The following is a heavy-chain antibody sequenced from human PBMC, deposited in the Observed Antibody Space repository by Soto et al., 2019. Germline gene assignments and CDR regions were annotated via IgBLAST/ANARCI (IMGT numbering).Heavy chain of an antibody. CDR2: IYYSGRT. CDR1: GGSISSGSYF. Sequence: SETLSLTCSVSGGSISSGSYFWGWIRQPPGKGLEWIGSIYYSGRTDYNPSLKSRVTISVDTSKNQFSLKLSSVTAADTALYYCARDPPLPAAMVDWGQGTLVTVSS. V-gene: IGHV4-39*02. CDR3: ARDPPLPAAMVD. D-gene: IGHD2-2*01. J-gene: IGHJ4*02.